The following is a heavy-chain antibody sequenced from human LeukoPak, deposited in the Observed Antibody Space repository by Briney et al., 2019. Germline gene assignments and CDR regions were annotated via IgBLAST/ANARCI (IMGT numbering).Heavy chain of an antibody. CDR2: ISSSSSYI. D-gene: IGHD1-26*01. CDR1: GFTFSSYS. Sequence: GGSRRLSCAASGFTFSSYSMNWVRQAPGKGLEWVSSISSSSSYIYYADSVKGRFTISRDNAKNSLYLQMNSLRAEDTAVYYCARDSGSYWFDYWGQGTLVTVSS. CDR3: ARDSGSYWFDY. J-gene: IGHJ4*02. V-gene: IGHV3-21*01.